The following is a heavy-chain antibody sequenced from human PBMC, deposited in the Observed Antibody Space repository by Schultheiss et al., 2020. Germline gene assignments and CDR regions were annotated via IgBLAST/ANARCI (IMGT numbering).Heavy chain of an antibody. CDR3: ARRTYYYDSSGYYQSYYFDY. V-gene: IGHV3-30*03. Sequence: GGSLRISCAASGFTFSSYGMHWVRQAPGKGLEWVAVISYDGSNRYYVDSVKGRFTISRDNSKNTLYLQMNSLRAEDTAVYYCARRTYYYDSSGYYQSYYFDYWGQGTLVTVSS. J-gene: IGHJ4*02. D-gene: IGHD3-22*01. CDR1: GFTFSSYG. CDR2: ISYDGSNR.